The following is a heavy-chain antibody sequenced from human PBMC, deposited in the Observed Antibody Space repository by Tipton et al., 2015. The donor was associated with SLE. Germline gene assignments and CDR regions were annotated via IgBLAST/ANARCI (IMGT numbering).Heavy chain of an antibody. Sequence: SLRLSCAASGFTFSSYWMSWVRQAPGKGLEWVANIKQDGSEKYYADSVKGRFTISRDNSKNTLYLQMNSLRAEDTAVYYCASSLLWFGELLDWGQGTLVTVSS. CDR1: GFTFSSYW. CDR3: ASSLLWFGELLD. D-gene: IGHD3-10*01. CDR2: IKQDGSEK. J-gene: IGHJ4*02. V-gene: IGHV3-7*01.